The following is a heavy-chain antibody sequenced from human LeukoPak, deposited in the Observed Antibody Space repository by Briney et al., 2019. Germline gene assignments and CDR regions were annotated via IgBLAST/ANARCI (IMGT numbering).Heavy chain of an antibody. CDR3: AGTGRDWNNFDY. D-gene: IGHD1-1*01. CDR2: INPNSGST. Sequence: ASERVSCKASGYTFTDYNIHWVRQAPGQGLDWMGWINPNSGSTNSAQKFQGRVTMTRDTSIGTAYMELSRLRSDDTAMYYCAGTGRDWNNFDYWGQGTLVAVSS. CDR1: GYTFTDYN. J-gene: IGHJ4*02. V-gene: IGHV1-2*02.